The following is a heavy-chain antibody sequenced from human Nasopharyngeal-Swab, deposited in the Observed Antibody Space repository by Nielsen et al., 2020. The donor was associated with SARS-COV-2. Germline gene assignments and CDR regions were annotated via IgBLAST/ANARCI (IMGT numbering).Heavy chain of an antibody. CDR1: GFTFSSYS. J-gene: IGHJ3*02. CDR3: ARDRRPSSGWYSSAFDI. D-gene: IGHD6-19*01. CDR2: ISSSSSSYI. V-gene: IGHV3-21*01. Sequence: GGSLRLSCAASGFTFSSYSMNWVRQAPGKGLEWVSSISSSSSSYIYYADSVKGRFTISRDNAKNSLYLQMNSLRAEDTAVYYCARDRRPSSGWYSSAFDIWGQGTMVTVSS.